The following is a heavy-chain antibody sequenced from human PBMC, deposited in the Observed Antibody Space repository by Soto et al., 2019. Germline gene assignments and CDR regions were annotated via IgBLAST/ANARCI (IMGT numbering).Heavy chain of an antibody. CDR2: MNPNSGNT. J-gene: IGHJ6*02. Sequence: QVQLVQSGAEVKKPGASVKVSCKASGYTFTSYDINWVRQATGQGLEWMGWMNPNSGNTGYAQKFQGRATMTRNTSISTAYMELSSLRSEDPAVYYCARWPDGYYYYGMDVWGQGTTVTVSS. V-gene: IGHV1-8*01. CDR1: GYTFTSYD. CDR3: ARWPDGYYYYGMDV.